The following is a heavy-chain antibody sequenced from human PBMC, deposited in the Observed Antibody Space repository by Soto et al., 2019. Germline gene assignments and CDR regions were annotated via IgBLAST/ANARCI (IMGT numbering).Heavy chain of an antibody. Sequence: ASVKVSCQASGYTFTSYAMHWVRQAPGQRLEWMGWINAGNGNTKYSQKFQGRVTITRDTSASTAYMELSSLRSEDTAVYYCASRSITIFGVVISRFDYWGQGTLVTVSS. CDR2: INAGNGNT. J-gene: IGHJ4*02. CDR3: ASRSITIFGVVISRFDY. D-gene: IGHD3-3*01. CDR1: GYTFTSYA. V-gene: IGHV1-3*01.